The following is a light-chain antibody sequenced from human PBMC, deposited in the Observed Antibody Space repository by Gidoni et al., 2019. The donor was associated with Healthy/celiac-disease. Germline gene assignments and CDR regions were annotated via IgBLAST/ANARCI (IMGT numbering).Light chain of an antibody. V-gene: IGKV4-1*01. CDR1: QSVLYSSNNKNY. Sequence: DIVLTQSPDSLAVSLGERANINCKSSQSVLYSSNNKNYLAWYQQKPGQPPKLLISGAATRESGVPDRFRGSGSGKDFPRTISSLQAEDVAVYYCQQYYSTSITFGQGTRLEIK. CDR3: QQYYSTSIT. CDR2: GAA. J-gene: IGKJ5*01.